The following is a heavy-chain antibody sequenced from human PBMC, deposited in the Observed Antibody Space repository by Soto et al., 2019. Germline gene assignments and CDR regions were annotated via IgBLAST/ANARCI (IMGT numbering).Heavy chain of an antibody. J-gene: IGHJ6*02. CDR3: ARAVRSGSYPYYYYGMDV. CDR2: IRSDGSNA. D-gene: IGHD3-10*01. CDR1: ELTCGNYV. Sequence: AALELTCGNYVVHRVSKTPGKGLVWVSRIRSDGSNAGYADSVKGRFTISRDNAKNTLYLQMNSLRVEDTAVYYCARAVRSGSYPYYYYGMDVWGQGTTVTVSS. V-gene: IGHV3-74*01.